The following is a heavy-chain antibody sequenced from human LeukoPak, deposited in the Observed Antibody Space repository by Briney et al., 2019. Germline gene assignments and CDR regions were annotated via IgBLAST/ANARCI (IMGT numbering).Heavy chain of an antibody. V-gene: IGHV3-23*01. CDR1: GFTFSSYA. CDR3: ATLRGGYYYMDV. CDR2: ISGSGGST. J-gene: IGHJ6*03. D-gene: IGHD3-10*01. Sequence: GSLRLSCAASGFTFSSYAMSWVRQAPGKGLEWVSAISGSGGSTYYSDSVKGRFTISRDNAKNSLYLQMNSLRAEDTAVYYCATLRGGYYYMDVWGKGTTVTVSS.